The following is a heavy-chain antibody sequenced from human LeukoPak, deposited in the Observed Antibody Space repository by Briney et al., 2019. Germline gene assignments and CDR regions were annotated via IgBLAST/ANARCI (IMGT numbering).Heavy chain of an antibody. Sequence: ASVKVSCKASGYTFTNYDINWVRQATGQGLEWMGCINPNSGNKGYAQKVQGRVTITRNNAMSTAYMEMSSMRSHDPAVYYWGSAPSWGGLSSGSYYFDYWGQGPLVTVSS. CDR1: GYTFTNYD. J-gene: IGHJ4*02. D-gene: IGHD6-19*01. CDR3: GSAPSWGGLSSGSYYFDY. CDR2: INPNSGNK. V-gene: IGHV1-8*03.